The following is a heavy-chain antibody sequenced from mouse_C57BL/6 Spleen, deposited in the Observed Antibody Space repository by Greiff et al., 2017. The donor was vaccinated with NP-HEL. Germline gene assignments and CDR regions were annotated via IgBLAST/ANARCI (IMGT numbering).Heavy chain of an antibody. CDR2: IDPSDSYT. V-gene: IGHV1-69*01. Sequence: QVQLQQPGPELVMPGASVKLSCKASGYTFTSYWMHWVKQRPGQGLEWIGEIDPSDSYTNYNQKFKGKSTLTVDKSSSTAYMQLSSLTSEDSAVYYCAREAGYWGQGTTLTVSS. CDR1: GYTFTSYW. CDR3: AREAGY. J-gene: IGHJ2*01.